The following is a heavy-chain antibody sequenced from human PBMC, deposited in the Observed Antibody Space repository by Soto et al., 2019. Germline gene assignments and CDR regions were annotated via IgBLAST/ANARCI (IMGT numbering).Heavy chain of an antibody. J-gene: IGHJ4*02. V-gene: IGHV4-4*02. CDR1: GDSINDKNW. D-gene: IGHD3-10*01. Sequence: ETLSLTCSVSGDSINDKNWWTWLRQPPGKRLEWIGDIYHTGRSSYNPSLTSRVAMSVDKSKNQFSLKLISVTAADTAVYYCARTYGRNFDYWGQGTLVTVSS. CDR2: IYHTGRS. CDR3: ARTYGRNFDY.